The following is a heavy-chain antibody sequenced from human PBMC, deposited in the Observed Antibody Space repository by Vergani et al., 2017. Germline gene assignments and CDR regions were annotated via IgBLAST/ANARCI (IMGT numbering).Heavy chain of an antibody. D-gene: IGHD3-16*01. CDR1: GDSIISRSYY. J-gene: IGHJ2*01. Sequence: QMQLQESGPGLVKASETLSLTCPVSGDSIISRSYYWGWIRQPPGKGLEWIGSIYNSGNGDSSSSLKSRVTISADTSKNQFSLRLTTMTAADTAVYYCASGKYYSDSTSHFRGRYFDVWGRGTLVTVPS. CDR2: IYNSGNG. CDR3: ASGKYYSDSTSHFRGRYFDV. V-gene: IGHV4-39*01.